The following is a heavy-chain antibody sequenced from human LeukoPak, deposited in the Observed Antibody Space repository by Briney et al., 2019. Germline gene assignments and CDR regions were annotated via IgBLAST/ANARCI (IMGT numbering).Heavy chain of an antibody. J-gene: IGHJ5*02. V-gene: IGHV4-61*02. CDR2: IYTSGST. Sequence: SQTLSLTCTVSGGSISSGSYYWSWIRQPAGTGLEWIGRIYTSGSTNYNPSLKSRVTISVDTSKNQFSLKLSSVTAADTAVYYCARASRSWSRFDPWGQGTLVTVSS. CDR1: GGSISSGSYY. CDR3: ARASRSWSRFDP. D-gene: IGHD6-13*01.